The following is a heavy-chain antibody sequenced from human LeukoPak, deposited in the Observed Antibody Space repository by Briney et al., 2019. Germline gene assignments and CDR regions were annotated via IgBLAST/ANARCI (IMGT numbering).Heavy chain of an antibody. CDR3: ARAIRTGLGIGSFDG. J-gene: IGHJ4*02. D-gene: IGHD7-27*01. CDR1: GGSISSYY. CDR2: IYTSGST. V-gene: IGHV4-4*07. Sequence: SETLSLTCTVSGGSISSYYWSWLRQPAGKGLEWLGRIYTSGSTNYNPSLKSRVTMSVDTSKNQFSLKLSSVTAADTAVYYCARAIRTGLGIGSFDGWGQGTLVTVSS.